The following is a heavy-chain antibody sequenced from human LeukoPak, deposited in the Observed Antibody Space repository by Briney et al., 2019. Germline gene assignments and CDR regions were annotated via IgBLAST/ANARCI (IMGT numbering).Heavy chain of an antibody. J-gene: IGHJ4*02. CDR3: ARHVGGSRWFDY. CDR1: GRSITSTNFY. V-gene: IGHV4-39*01. D-gene: IGHD6-13*01. CDR2: IYYSGST. Sequence: ASETLSLTCTVSGRSITSTNFYWDWIRQPPGKGLEWIVGIYYSGSTYYSPSLMSRVTISVDPSKNQFSLKLSSVTAADTAVYYCARHVGGSRWFDYWGQGNLVTVSS.